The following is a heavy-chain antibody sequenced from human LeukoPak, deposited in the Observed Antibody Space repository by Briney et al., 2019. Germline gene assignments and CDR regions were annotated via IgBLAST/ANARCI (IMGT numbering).Heavy chain of an antibody. CDR3: VRGVGIGDP. V-gene: IGHV3-33*01. CDR2: IWPDGSKR. CDR1: GFSFSSYG. Sequence: GGSLRVSCGASGFSFSSYGMHWVRQAPGKGLEWVQSIWPDGSKRYYADSVKGRLTISRDNAKNTLYVKMNSMRAEDTAVYYCVRGVGIGDPWGQGTLVTVSS. D-gene: IGHD1-26*01. J-gene: IGHJ5*02.